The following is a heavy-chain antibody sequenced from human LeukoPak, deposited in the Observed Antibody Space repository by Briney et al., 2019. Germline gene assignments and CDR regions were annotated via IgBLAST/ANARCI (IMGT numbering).Heavy chain of an antibody. D-gene: IGHD6-13*01. V-gene: IGHV3-23*01. J-gene: IGHJ4*02. CDR1: GFTFSSYA. CDR2: ISGSGGST. CDR3: AKDQTGYSSSWYEVY. Sequence: GGSLRLSCAAPGFTFSSYAMSWVRQAPGKGLEWVSAISGSGGSTYYADSVKGRFTISRDNSKNTLYLQMNSLRAEDTAVYYCAKDQTGYSSSWYEVYWGQGTLVTVSS.